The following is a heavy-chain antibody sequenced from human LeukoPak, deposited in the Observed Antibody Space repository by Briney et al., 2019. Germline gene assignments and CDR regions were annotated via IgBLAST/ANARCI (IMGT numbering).Heavy chain of an antibody. CDR1: GFTFSSYA. Sequence: GGSLRLSCAASGFTFSSYAMHWVRQAPGKGLEWVAVISYDGSNKYYADSVKGRFTISRDNSKNTLYLQMNSLRAEDTAMYYCARNYGDYAFDIWGQGTMVTVSS. D-gene: IGHD4-17*01. J-gene: IGHJ3*02. V-gene: IGHV3-30-3*01. CDR3: ARNYGDYAFDI. CDR2: ISYDGSNK.